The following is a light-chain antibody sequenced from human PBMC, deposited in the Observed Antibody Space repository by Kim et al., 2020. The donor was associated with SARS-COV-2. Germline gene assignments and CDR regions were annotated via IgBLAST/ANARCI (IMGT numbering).Light chain of an antibody. V-gene: IGLV1-40*01. CDR2: GNS. Sequence: RVTIACTRSSANIGAGYDEDWYQQHPGRAPKLLIDGNSNLPSGGPDRFSGSKSGTTASLAITGVQAEDEADYYCQSYDSSLSGWVFGGGTKLTVL. J-gene: IGLJ3*02. CDR3: QSYDSSLSGWV. CDR1: SANIGAGYD.